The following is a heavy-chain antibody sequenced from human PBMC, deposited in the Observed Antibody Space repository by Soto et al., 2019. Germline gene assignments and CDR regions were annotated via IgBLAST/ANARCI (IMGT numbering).Heavy chain of an antibody. J-gene: IGHJ6*02. CDR3: ARDTSVVAVAGTFRYYYYYGMDV. CDR2: IKQDGSEK. V-gene: IGHV3-7*01. CDR1: GFTFSSYW. Sequence: EVQLVESGGGLVQPGGSLRLSCAASGFTFSSYWMSWVRQAPGKGLEWVANIKQDGSEKYYVDSVKGRCTISRDNAKNSLYRQMNRLRAEDTAVYYCARDTSVVAVAGTFRYYYYYGMDVWGQGTTVTVSS. D-gene: IGHD6-19*01.